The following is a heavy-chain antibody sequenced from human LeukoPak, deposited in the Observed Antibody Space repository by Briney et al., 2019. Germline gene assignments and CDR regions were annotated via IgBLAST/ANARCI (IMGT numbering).Heavy chain of an antibody. V-gene: IGHV3-30*04. D-gene: IGHD6-6*01. CDR3: ATLYSSSSGVYFDY. Sequence: GGSLRLSCAASGFTFSNYAMSWVRQAPGKGLEWVAVISYDGSNKYYADSVKGRFTISRDNSKNTLYLQMNSLRAEDTAVYYCATLYSSSSGVYFDYWGQGTLVTVSS. CDR2: ISYDGSNK. J-gene: IGHJ4*02. CDR1: GFTFSNYA.